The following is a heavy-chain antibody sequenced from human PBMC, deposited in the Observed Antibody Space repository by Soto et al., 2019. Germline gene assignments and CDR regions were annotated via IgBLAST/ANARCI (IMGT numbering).Heavy chain of an antibody. D-gene: IGHD3-10*01. CDR2: IYYSGST. J-gene: IGHJ6*02. V-gene: IGHV4-39*01. Sequence: SETLSLTCTVSGGSISSSSYYWGRIRQPPGKGLEWIGSIYYSGSTYYNPSLKSRVTISVDTSKNKFSLKLSSVTAADTAVYYCASKRFAKDIWFGELFDYYYYGMDVWGQGTMVT. CDR3: ASKRFAKDIWFGELFDYYYYGMDV. CDR1: GGSISSSSYY.